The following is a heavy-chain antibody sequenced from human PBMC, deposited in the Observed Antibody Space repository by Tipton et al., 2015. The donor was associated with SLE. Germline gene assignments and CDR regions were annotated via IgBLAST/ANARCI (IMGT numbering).Heavy chain of an antibody. CDR2: SYPGDSDT. CDR3: ARARRDYDSSAYYFDD. CDR1: VYSLTNYW. Sequence: QLVQSGAEVRTAGDSLKISCRGSVYSLTNYWMAWVRQLPGKGLEWMGLSYPGDSDTRYSPSFQGQVTFSVDKSITTAYLQWTSLRASDTAMYYCARARRDYDSSAYYFDDWGQGTPVTVSS. J-gene: IGHJ4*02. V-gene: IGHV5-51*03. D-gene: IGHD3-22*01.